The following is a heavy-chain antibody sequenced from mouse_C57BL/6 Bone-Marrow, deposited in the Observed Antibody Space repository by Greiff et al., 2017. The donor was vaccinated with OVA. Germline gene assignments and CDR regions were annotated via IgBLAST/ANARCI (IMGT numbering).Heavy chain of an antibody. CDR3: AREGLLRSFYAMDY. CDR1: GYTFTSYG. Sequence: VQGVESGAELARPGASVKLSCKASGYTFTSYGISWVKQRTGQGLEWIGEIYPRSGNTYYNEKFKGKATLTVDKSSSTAYMELRSLTSEDSAVSFCAREGLLRSFYAMDYWGQGTSVTVSS. V-gene: IGHV1-81*01. CDR2: IYPRSGNT. D-gene: IGHD1-1*01. J-gene: IGHJ4*01.